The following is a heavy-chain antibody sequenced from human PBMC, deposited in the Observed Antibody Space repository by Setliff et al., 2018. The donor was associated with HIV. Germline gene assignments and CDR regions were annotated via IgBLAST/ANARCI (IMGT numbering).Heavy chain of an antibody. Sequence: SETLSLTCTVSGASITSSYWTWIRQSPGRGLEYLGYIYYSGDSNYSPSLKSRLSMSLDASTSQFSLRLNSLTAADTTMYYCARFARDPTDWGRGILVTVSS. V-gene: IGHV4-59*08. CDR2: IYYSGDS. J-gene: IGHJ4*02. CDR3: ARFARDPTD. CDR1: GASITSSY.